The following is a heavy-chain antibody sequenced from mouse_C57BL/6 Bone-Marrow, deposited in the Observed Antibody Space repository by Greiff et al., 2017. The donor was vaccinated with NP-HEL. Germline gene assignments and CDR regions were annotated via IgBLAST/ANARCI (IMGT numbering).Heavy chain of an antibody. CDR3: AREGGYYGNPFDY. V-gene: IGHV1-81*01. D-gene: IGHD2-1*01. CDR2: IYPRSGNT. Sequence: VKLQESGAELARPGASVKLSCKASGYTFTSYGISWVKQRTGQGLEWIGEIYPRSGNTYYNEKFKGKATLTADKSSSTAYMELRSLTSEDSAVYFCAREGGYYGNPFDYWGQGTTLTVSS. J-gene: IGHJ2*01. CDR1: GYTFTSYG.